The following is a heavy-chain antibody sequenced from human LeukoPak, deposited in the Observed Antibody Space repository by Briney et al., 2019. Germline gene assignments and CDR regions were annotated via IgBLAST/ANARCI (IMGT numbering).Heavy chain of an antibody. CDR3: ARCYGCISDYYFDY. J-gene: IGHJ4*02. Sequence: GESLKISCKGSGYSFTSYWIGWVRQMPGQGLEWMGIIYPGDSVTRYSPSFQGQVTISAAKSISTAYLQWSSLKASDTAMYYCARCYGCISDYYFDYWGQGTLVTVSS. CDR1: GYSFTSYW. V-gene: IGHV5-51*01. D-gene: IGHD4-23*01. CDR2: IYPGDSVT.